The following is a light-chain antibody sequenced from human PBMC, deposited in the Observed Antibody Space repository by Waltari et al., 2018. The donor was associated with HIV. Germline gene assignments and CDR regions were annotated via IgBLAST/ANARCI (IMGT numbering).Light chain of an antibody. Sequence: DIQLTQSPSFLSASVGDRVTITCRASQGISSYLAWYQQKPGKAPNLLIYSASTLQSGVPSRFSGSGSGIEFTLTINSLQPEDFATYYYQQFNTFSPITFGQGTRLEIK. CDR2: SAS. J-gene: IGKJ5*01. V-gene: IGKV1-9*01. CDR3: QQFNTFSPIT. CDR1: QGISSY.